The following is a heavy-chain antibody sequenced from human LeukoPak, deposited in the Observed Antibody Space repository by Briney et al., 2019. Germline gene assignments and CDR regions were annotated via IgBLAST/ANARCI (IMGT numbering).Heavy chain of an antibody. CDR1: GYTFTGYY. CDR3: ARTRGEWLRFSPFDY. CDR2: INTNTGNP. Sequence: ASVKVSCKASGYTFTGYYMHWVRQAPGQGLEWMGWINTNTGNPTYAQGFTGRFVFSLDTSVSTAYLQISSLKAEDTAVYYCARTRGEWLRFSPFDYWGQGTLVTVSS. V-gene: IGHV7-4-1*02. J-gene: IGHJ4*02. D-gene: IGHD5-12*01.